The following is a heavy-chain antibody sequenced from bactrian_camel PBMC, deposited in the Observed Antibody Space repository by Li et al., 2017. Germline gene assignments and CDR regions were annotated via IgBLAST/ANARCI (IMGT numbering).Heavy chain of an antibody. Sequence: DVQLVESGGSSVQAGGSLLLTCTTSEHPFRTIAWFRQAPGKEREGVAAIQTRGGATYYSDSAKGRFTIWHDNAKPAAFLQMNSLKPEDTAMYYCGADNWFACSIRTMEPTQQLIYWGQCTQVTVS. CDR2: IQTRGGAT. CDR3: GADNWFACSIRTMEPTQQLIY. V-gene: IGHV3S40*01. CDR1: EHPFRT. D-gene: IGHD4*01. J-gene: IGHJ4*01.